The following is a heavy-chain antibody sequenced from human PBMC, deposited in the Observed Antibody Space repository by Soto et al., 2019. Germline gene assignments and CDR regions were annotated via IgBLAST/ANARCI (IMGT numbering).Heavy chain of an antibody. V-gene: IGHV3-7*01. CDR1: GVSFKTYW. CDR3: AAYNTSRHAAFDI. Sequence: GGSLRLSCEVSGVSFKTYWMSWVRQAPGKGLEWLANMNEDANTKYYVDSVKGRFTILGDSAGNSLFLKMASLRAEDTAVYFCAAYNTSRHAAFDIWGRGTLVPVSS. J-gene: IGHJ3*02. CDR2: MNEDANTK. D-gene: IGHD1-20*01.